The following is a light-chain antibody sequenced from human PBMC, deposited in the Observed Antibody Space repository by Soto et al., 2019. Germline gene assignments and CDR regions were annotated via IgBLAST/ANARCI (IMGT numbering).Light chain of an antibody. CDR2: AAS. CDR3: QRTYSIPRS. CDR1: QSISSY. Sequence: DIQMTQSPSSLSASVGDRVTITCRASQSISSYLNWCQQKPGKAPKLLIYAASSLQSVVPSRFSGSGSGTDFTLTISSLQPEDFATYYCQRTYSIPRSFGGGTKVEIK. V-gene: IGKV1-39*01. J-gene: IGKJ4*01.